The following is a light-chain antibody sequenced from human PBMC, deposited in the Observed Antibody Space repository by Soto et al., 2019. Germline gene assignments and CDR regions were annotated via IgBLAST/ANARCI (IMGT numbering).Light chain of an antibody. J-gene: IGKJ4*01. CDR2: GAS. V-gene: IGKV1-33*01. Sequence: DIQMTQSPSSLSASVGDRITITCQASQGISKELNWYRQKPGKAPELLIYGASNFQTGVPSRFSGGGSGTYFSLTISALQPEDIGTYYCHQYTSLPYTFGGGTKVEI. CDR1: QGISKE. CDR3: HQYTSLPYT.